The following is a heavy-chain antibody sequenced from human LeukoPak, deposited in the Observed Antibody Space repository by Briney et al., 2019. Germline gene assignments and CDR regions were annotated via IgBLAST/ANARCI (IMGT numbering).Heavy chain of an antibody. CDR3: AKGARSSSGYTTD. Sequence: GRSLRLSCAASGFTFNRYWMSWVRQAPGKGLEWVANIKQDGSEKSYVDSVKGRLTISRDNAKNSLFLQMNSLKTEDTAFYYCAKGARSSSGYTTDWGQGILVTVSS. J-gene: IGHJ4*02. CDR1: GFTFNRYW. V-gene: IGHV3-7*03. CDR2: IKQDGSEK. D-gene: IGHD3-22*01.